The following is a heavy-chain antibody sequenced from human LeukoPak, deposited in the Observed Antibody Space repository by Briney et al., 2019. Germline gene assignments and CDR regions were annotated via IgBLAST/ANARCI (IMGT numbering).Heavy chain of an antibody. CDR3: AREGTHPGLFDY. Sequence: PSETLSLTCTVSGGSVSSGNYYWSWIRQPPGKGLEWIGYIHYTGSPNYNPSLKSRVTISVDTSKNQFSLKLSSVTAADTAVYYCAREGTHPGLFDYWGQGTLVTVSS. CDR1: GGSVSSGNYY. V-gene: IGHV4-61*01. CDR2: IHYTGSP. D-gene: IGHD1-1*01. J-gene: IGHJ4*02.